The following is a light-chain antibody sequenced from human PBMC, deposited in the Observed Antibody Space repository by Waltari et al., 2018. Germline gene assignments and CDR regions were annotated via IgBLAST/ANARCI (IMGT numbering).Light chain of an antibody. CDR1: SGYSHYA. J-gene: IGLJ2*01. CDR2: LKRDGSH. V-gene: IGLV4-69*01. Sequence: QLVLTQSPSASASLGASVKLTCTLSSGYSHYAIAWHQQRPEKGPRFLMTLKRDGSHVKGDGIPNRFSCSSSVADRYLTIASLQSEDGTDYYCQTWGTGIHVSFGGGTKLTVL. CDR3: QTWGTGIHVS.